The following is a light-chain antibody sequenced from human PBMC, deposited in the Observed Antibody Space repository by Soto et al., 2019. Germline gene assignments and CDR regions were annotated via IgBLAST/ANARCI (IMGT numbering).Light chain of an antibody. Sequence: DIQMTQSPSSLSASVGDRVTITCRASQSISSYLNWYQQKPGKAPKLLIYAASSLQSGVPSRFSGSGSGTYFTLTISSLQPEVFATYYWQQSYSTPFTFGPGTKVDIK. V-gene: IGKV1-39*01. CDR1: QSISSY. J-gene: IGKJ3*01. CDR3: QQSYSTPFT. CDR2: AAS.